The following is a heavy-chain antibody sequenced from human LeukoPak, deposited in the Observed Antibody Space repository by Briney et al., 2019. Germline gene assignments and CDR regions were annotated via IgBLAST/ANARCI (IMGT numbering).Heavy chain of an antibody. CDR2: TWYDGSKK. V-gene: IGHV3-33*01. J-gene: IGHJ4*02. CDR1: GFPFTTYG. CDR3: ARDLKDPFQYYFDY. Sequence: GGSLRLSCAASGFPFTTYGMHWVRQAPGKGLEWVAVTWYDGSKKFYVDSVKGRFTISRDISKNTLYLQMNGLRAEDTAVYYCARDLKDPFQYYFDYWGQGTLVTVSS.